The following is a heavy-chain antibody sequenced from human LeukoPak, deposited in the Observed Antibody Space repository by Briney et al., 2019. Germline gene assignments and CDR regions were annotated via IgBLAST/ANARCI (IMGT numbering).Heavy chain of an antibody. V-gene: IGHV1-2*02. CDR3: ARDKPAEAALNF. Sequence: ASVKVSCKASGYTFTGYYIHPVRQAPGQGLEWMGWINPNSGGTNYAQKFQGRVTMTRDRSINTAYMDLRSLTYDDTAVYYCARDKPAEAALNFWGQGTLVTVSS. CDR1: GYTFTGYY. J-gene: IGHJ4*02. CDR2: INPNSGGT.